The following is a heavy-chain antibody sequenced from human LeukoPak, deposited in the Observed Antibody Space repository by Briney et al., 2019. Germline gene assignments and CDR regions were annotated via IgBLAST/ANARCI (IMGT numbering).Heavy chain of an antibody. V-gene: IGHV3-23*01. Sequence: GGSLRLSCAASGFTFSSYAMSWVRQAPGKGLEWASAISGSGGSTYYADSVKGRFTISRDNAKNSLYLQMNSLRAEDTAVYYCAPGTGSGVYWGQGTLVTVSS. J-gene: IGHJ4*02. CDR3: APGTGSGVY. D-gene: IGHD3-10*01. CDR2: ISGSGGST. CDR1: GFTFSSYA.